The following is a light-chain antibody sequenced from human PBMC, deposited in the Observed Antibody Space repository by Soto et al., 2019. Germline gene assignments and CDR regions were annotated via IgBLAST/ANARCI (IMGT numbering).Light chain of an antibody. CDR3: QQRSNWPLT. CDR2: EAF. CDR1: QSVGSL. Sequence: EIVLTQSPATLSLSRWEIATLSCRASQSVGSLLALYQPRPGQAPRLPIYEAFIRATGIPARFSGSESGTDLTLTISSLEPEDFAVYYCQQRSNWPLTFGQGTRLAIK. V-gene: IGKV3-11*01. J-gene: IGKJ5*01.